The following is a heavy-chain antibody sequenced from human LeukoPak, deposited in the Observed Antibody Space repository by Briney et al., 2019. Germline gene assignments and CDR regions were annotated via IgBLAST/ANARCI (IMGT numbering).Heavy chain of an antibody. CDR2: IFGSGGSP. D-gene: IGHD5-18*01. CDR3: GKTTAGYSSGQKPAWPVDY. J-gene: IGHJ4*02. CDR1: RFTFGSFA. V-gene: IGHV3-23*01. Sequence: GGSLRLSCEASRFTFGSFAMYWVRQAPGKGLEWIAGIFGSGGSPHYADSVKGRFTISRDNSKNTVYLQINSLRAEDTAVYYCGKTTAGYSSGQKPAWPVDYWGQGTLVTVSS.